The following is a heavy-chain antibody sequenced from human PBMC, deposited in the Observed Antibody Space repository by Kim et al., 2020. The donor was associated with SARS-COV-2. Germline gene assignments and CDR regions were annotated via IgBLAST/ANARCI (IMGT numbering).Heavy chain of an antibody. J-gene: IGHJ4*02. D-gene: IGHD1-26*01. CDR1: GFAFSRYW. Sequence: GGSLRLSCAASGFAFSRYWMHWVRQAPGKRPVWLSRINPDETNIRYADSVKGRFTISRDNAKNTLFLQMNSLRDEDTAVYYCARDQTESGPTTFDFWGQGTLVTVSS. CDR2: INPDETNI. CDR3: ARDQTESGPTTFDF. V-gene: IGHV3-74*01.